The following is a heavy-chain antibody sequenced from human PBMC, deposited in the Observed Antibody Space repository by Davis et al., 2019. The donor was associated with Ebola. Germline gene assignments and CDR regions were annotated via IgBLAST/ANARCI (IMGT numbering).Heavy chain of an antibody. CDR1: GFTFSSYW. CDR2: INSDGSST. D-gene: IGHD3-3*01. CDR3: AKDLSQYYDFWSGYPDY. J-gene: IGHJ4*02. V-gene: IGHV3-74*01. Sequence: GESLKISCAASGFTFSSYWMHWVRQAPGKGLVWVSRINSDGSSTSYADSVKGRFTISRDNAKNSLYLQMNSLRAEDTAVYYCAKDLSQYYDFWSGYPDYWGQGTLVTVSS.